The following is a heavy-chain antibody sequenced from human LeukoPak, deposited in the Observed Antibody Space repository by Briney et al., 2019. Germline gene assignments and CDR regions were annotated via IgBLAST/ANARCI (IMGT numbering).Heavy chain of an antibody. Sequence: PSETLSLTCTVSGVSISSSYWSWLRQPPGKGLEWIGYVYYTGSTNYSPSLESRVTISVDTSKNQLSLKVNSVTAADTAVYYCARGFFDSRGVSNPFDIWGQGTMVTVSS. CDR2: VYYTGST. J-gene: IGHJ3*02. CDR3: ARGFFDSRGVSNPFDI. V-gene: IGHV4-59*01. CDR1: GVSISSSY. D-gene: IGHD3-22*01.